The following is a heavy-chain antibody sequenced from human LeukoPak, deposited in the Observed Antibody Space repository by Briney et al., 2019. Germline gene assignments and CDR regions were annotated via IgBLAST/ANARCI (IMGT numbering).Heavy chain of an antibody. CDR2: ISAYNGNT. CDR1: GYTFTSYG. V-gene: IGHV1-18*01. J-gene: IGHJ4*02. CDR3: ARFAHDRGWSDY. D-gene: IGHD6-19*01. Sequence: ASVKVSCKASGYTFTSYGISWVRQAPGQGLERMGWISAYNGNTNYAQKLQGRVTMTTDTSTSTAYMELRSLRSDDTAVYYCARFAHDRGWSDYWGQGTLVTVSS.